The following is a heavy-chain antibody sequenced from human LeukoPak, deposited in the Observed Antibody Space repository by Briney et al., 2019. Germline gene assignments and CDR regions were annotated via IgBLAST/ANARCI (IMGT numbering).Heavy chain of an antibody. V-gene: IGHV3-21*01. CDR2: ISTSSSYI. D-gene: IGHD4-17*01. Sequence: GGSLRLSCAASGFTFSKYIMSWVRQAPGNGLEWVSSISTSSSYIYYADSVKGRFTISRNNAKNSLYLQMNSLRAEDTAIYYCARTDDYGDSGGSGVYSAFDYWGQGTLVTVSS. CDR1: GFTFSKYI. CDR3: ARTDDYGDSGGSGVYSAFDY. J-gene: IGHJ4*02.